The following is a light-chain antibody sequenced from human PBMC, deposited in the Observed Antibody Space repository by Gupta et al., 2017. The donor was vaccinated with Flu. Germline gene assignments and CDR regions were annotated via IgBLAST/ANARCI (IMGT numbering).Light chain of an antibody. CDR1: QSVSSSY. J-gene: IGKJ4*01. Sequence: GPLSLSPGERATLSCRASQSVSSSYLAWYQQKPGQAPRLLIYGASSRATGIPDRFSGSGSGTDFTLTISRLEPEDFAVYYCQQYGSSPRTFGGGTKVEIK. CDR2: GAS. CDR3: QQYGSSPRT. V-gene: IGKV3-20*01.